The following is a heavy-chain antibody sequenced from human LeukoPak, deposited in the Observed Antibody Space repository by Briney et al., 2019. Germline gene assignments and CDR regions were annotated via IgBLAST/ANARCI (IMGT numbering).Heavy chain of an antibody. J-gene: IGHJ4*02. V-gene: IGHV1-69*01. Sequence: ASVKVSCKASGGTFSHYAISWVRQAPGQGLEWMGGIIPIFGTANYAQKFQGRVTITADESTSTAYMELSSLRSEDTAVYYCARGAGYYKPLVYWGQGTLVTVSS. CDR1: GGTFSHYA. D-gene: IGHD3-9*01. CDR3: ARGAGYYKPLVY. CDR2: IIPIFGTA.